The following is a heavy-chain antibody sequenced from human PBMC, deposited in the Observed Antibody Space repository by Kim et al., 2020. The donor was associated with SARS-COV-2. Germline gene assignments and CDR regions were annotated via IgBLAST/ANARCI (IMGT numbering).Heavy chain of an antibody. CDR2: SSNYI. J-gene: IGHJ6*02. V-gene: IGHV3-21*01. CDR3: ASLLGLDV. Sequence: SSNYISYADSVKGRFTIARDTAKNALSLQMNSLRAEDTAVYYCASLLGLDVWGQGTTVTVSS.